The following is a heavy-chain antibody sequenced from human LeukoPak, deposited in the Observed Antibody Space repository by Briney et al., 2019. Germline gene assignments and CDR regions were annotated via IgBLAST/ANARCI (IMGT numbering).Heavy chain of an antibody. V-gene: IGHV4-39*07. Sequence: SETLSLTCTVSGGSISSISYYWGWIRQPPGKGLEWIGHIYYSGSTFYNPSLKSRVTISVDTSKNQFSLKLSSVTAADTAVYYCATLYCSGGSCYPNPIDYWGQGTLVTVSS. J-gene: IGHJ4*02. CDR3: ATLYCSGGSCYPNPIDY. D-gene: IGHD2-15*01. CDR1: GGSISSISYY. CDR2: IYYSGST.